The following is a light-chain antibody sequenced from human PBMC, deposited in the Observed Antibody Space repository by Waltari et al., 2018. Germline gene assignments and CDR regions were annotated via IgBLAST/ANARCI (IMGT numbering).Light chain of an antibody. CDR3: QQFGRSPFT. J-gene: IGKJ4*01. Sequence: EILLTQSPGTVSVSPGERATLSVRASDSVSSSHLAWYQQKPGQAPRLLMYAESYRATGLPDRFSGSGSGTDFTLTISRLEPEDSAVYYCQQFGRSPFTFGGGTKVEIK. V-gene: IGKV3-20*01. CDR1: DSVSSSH. CDR2: AES.